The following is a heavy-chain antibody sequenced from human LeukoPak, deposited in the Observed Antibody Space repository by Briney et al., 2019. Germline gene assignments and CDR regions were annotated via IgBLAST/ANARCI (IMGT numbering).Heavy chain of an antibody. CDR2: IYHSGST. CDR3: ATFYGSGSRYFAY. J-gene: IGHJ4*02. CDR1: GGSISSSNW. D-gene: IGHD3-10*01. V-gene: IGHV4-4*02. Sequence: SGTLSLTCAVSGGSISSSNWWSWVRQPPGKGLEWIGEIYHSGSTNYNPSLKSRVTISVDKSKNQFSLKLSSVTAADTAVYYCATFYGSGSRYFAYWGQGALVTVSS.